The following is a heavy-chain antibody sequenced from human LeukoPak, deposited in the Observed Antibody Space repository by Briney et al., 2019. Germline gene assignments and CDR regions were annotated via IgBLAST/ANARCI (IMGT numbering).Heavy chain of an antibody. J-gene: IGHJ4*02. CDR1: EDTFTYYH. Sequence: GASVKVSCKASEDTFTYYHIHWVRQAPGQGVEWMGAVYATGGTTINTRNFQGRVTMTRDTSTGTVYMELSSLRFEDTAMYYCATEAPRSYYFDYWGQGILATVSS. CDR3: ATEAPRSYYFDY. CDR2: VYATGGTT. V-gene: IGHV1-46*01.